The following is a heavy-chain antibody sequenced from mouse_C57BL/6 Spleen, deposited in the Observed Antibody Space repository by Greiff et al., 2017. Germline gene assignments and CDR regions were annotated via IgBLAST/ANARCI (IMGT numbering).Heavy chain of an antibody. J-gene: IGHJ2*01. D-gene: IGHD1-1*02. V-gene: IGHV5-9*01. CDR3: ARHGGKYACLDY. Sequence: EVQLVESGGGLVKPGGSLKLSCAASGFTFSSYTMSWVRQTPEKRLEWVASISGGGGNTYYPDSVKGRFTICTDNANTTLYLQMSILRSKDTALYYSARHGGKYACLDYWGQGTTLTVSS. CDR1: GFTFSSYT. CDR2: ISGGGGNT.